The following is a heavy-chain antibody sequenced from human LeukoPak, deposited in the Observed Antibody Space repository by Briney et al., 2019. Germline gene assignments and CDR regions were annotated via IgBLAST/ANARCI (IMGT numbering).Heavy chain of an antibody. J-gene: IGHJ4*02. CDR1: GFDFTAYS. Sequence: GGSLRLSCVASGFDFTAYSMHWVRQAPGKGLEWLAIIWHDGSYTYYADSVTGRFTISRDNSKKTVYLQMDSLRAADTAMYYCARDRGYFDNWGQGTLVTVSS. CDR3: ARDRGYFDN. V-gene: IGHV3-33*01. CDR2: IWHDGSYT.